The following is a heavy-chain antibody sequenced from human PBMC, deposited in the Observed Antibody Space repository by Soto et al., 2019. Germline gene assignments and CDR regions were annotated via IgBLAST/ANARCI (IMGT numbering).Heavy chain of an antibody. CDR1: GGSVSSGSYY. J-gene: IGHJ3*02. V-gene: IGHV4-61*01. CDR3: ASYYCSSSSCRPWAFDI. Sequence: PSETLSLTCTVSGGSVSSGSYYWSWIRQPPGKGLEWIGYIYYSGSTNYNPSLKSRVTISVDTSKNQFSLKLSSVTAADTAVDYCASYYCSSSSCRPWAFDIWAKGQWSPSPQ. CDR2: IYYSGST. D-gene: IGHD2-2*01.